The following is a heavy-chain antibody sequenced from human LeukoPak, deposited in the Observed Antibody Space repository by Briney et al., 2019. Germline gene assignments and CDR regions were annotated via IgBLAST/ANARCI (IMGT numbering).Heavy chain of an antibody. Sequence: ETLSLTCTVSGGSISSYYWSWIRQPPGKGLEWIGYIYYSGSAFYNPSLKSRVTISVNTSKNQFSLNLSSVTAADTAVYYCARQSLSADTSMVYWGQGTLVTVSS. CDR3: ARQSLSADTSMVY. CDR1: GGSISSYY. D-gene: IGHD5-18*01. V-gene: IGHV4-59*08. J-gene: IGHJ4*02. CDR2: IYYSGSA.